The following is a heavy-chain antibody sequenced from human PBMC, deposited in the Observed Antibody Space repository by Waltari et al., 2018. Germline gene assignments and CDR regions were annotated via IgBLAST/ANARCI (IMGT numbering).Heavy chain of an antibody. CDR1: GFTFSSNW. Sequence: EVQLVQSGGGLVQPGGSLRLACVVSGFTFSSNWIHWVRQAPGKGLVWVSRISGDGSATTYADSVKGRFTISRDSARNTVYLQMNSLRVEDTAVYYCARGYYGFDVWGQGTTVTVSS. CDR2: ISGDGSAT. J-gene: IGHJ6*02. CDR3: ARGYYGFDV. V-gene: IGHV3-74*01.